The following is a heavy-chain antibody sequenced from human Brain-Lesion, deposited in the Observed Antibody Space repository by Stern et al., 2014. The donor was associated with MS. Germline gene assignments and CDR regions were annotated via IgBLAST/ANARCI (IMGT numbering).Heavy chain of an antibody. CDR3: ATLSPGAGGNYYRHFDY. V-gene: IGHV1-24*01. D-gene: IGHD1-26*01. Sequence: QDQLVQSGAEVKKPGASVKVSCKVSGYTLTELSMHWVRQAPRKGLEWMGGFDPEDGETIYAQKFQGRVTMTEDTSTDTAYMELSSLRSEETAVYYCATLSPGAGGNYYRHFDYWGQGTLVTVSS. CDR1: GYTLTELS. J-gene: IGHJ4*02. CDR2: FDPEDGET.